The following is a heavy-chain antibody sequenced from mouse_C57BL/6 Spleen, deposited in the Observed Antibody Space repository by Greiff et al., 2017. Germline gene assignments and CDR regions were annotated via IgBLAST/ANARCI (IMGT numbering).Heavy chain of an antibody. CDR1: GFTFSSYG. V-gene: IGHV5-6*01. CDR2: ISSGGSYT. D-gene: IGHD2-4*01. J-gene: IGHJ3*01. CDR3: ARHDYDEAWFAY. Sequence: EVQLVESGGDLVKPGGSLKLSCAASGFTFSSYGMSWVRQTPDKRLEWVATISSGGSYTYYPDSVKGRFTISRDNAKNTLYLQMSSLKSEDTAMYYCARHDYDEAWFAYWGKGTLVTVSA.